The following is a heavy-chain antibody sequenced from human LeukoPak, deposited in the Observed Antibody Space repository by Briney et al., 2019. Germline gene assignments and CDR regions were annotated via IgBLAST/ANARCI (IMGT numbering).Heavy chain of an antibody. CDR3: ARGSQIVVVPAAMNY. J-gene: IGHJ4*02. CDR2: ISYDGSNK. Sequence: GGSLRLSCAASGFTFSSYAMHWVRQAPGKGLEWVAVISYDGSNKYYADSVKGRFTISRDNSKNTPYLQMNSLRAEDTAVYYCARGSQIVVVPAAMNYWGQGTLVTVSS. V-gene: IGHV3-30-3*01. D-gene: IGHD2-2*01. CDR1: GFTFSSYA.